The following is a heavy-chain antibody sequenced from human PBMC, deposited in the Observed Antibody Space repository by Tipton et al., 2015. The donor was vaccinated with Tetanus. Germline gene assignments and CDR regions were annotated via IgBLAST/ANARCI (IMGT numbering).Heavy chain of an antibody. J-gene: IGHJ4*02. Sequence: GLVKPSETLSLTCTVSGGSMSTYYWSWIRQPPGKGLEWIGYVYYTGSTDYNPSLKSRVTIPVDTSKSQFSLRLTSVTAADPAVYYCARSKLLWFGESLSGFDSWGQGTLVTVSA. D-gene: IGHD3-10*01. CDR3: ARSKLLWFGESLSGFDS. V-gene: IGHV4-59*01. CDR2: VYYTGST. CDR1: GGSMSTYY.